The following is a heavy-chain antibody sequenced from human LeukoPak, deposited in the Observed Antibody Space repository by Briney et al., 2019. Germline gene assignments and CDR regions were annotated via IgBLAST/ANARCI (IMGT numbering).Heavy chain of an antibody. J-gene: IGHJ4*02. CDR2: IYSDESST. CDR3: AREMQSGAYFDY. D-gene: IGHD3-10*01. V-gene: IGHV3-74*01. Sequence: QPGGSLRLSCAASGFTFSDYWMYWVRQAPGKGLEWVSRIYSDESSTYYADSVKGRFTISRDNAKNTLYLQMNSLRAEDTAMYYCAREMQSGAYFDYWGQGTLVTVSS. CDR1: GFTFSDYW.